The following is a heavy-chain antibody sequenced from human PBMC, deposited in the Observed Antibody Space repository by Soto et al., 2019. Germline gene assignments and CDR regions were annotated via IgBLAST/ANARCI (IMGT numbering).Heavy chain of an antibody. CDR1: GGSISSSSYY. CDR3: ARQSYDSSGYYKEYYFDY. V-gene: IGHV4-61*05. J-gene: IGHJ4*02. Sequence: SETLSLTCTVSGGSISSSSYYWGWIRQPPGKGLEWIGYIYYSGSTNYNPSLKSRVTISVDTSKNQFSLKLSSVTAADTAVYYCARQSYDSSGYYKEYYFDYWGQGTLVTVSS. D-gene: IGHD3-22*01. CDR2: IYYSGST.